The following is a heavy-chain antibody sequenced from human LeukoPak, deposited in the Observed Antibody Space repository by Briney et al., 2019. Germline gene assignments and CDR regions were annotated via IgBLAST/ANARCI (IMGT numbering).Heavy chain of an antibody. CDR3: ARHRGYYGSGSYFNMRDALDI. D-gene: IGHD3-10*01. CDR2: IYTSGST. J-gene: IGHJ3*02. Sequence: PSETLSLTCTVSGGSISSYYWSWIRQPAGKGLEWIGRIYTSGSTNYNPSLKSRVTISVDTSKNQFSLKLSSVTVADTAVYYCARHRGYYGSGSYFNMRDALDIWGQGTMVTVSS. CDR1: GGSISSYY. V-gene: IGHV4-4*07.